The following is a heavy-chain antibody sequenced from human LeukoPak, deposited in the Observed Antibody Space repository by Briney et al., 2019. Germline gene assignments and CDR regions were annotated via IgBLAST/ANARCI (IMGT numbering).Heavy chain of an antibody. CDR3: AKGITMVRGVMGDAFDI. Sequence: GGSLRLSCAASGFTFSSYGMHWVRQAPGKGLEWVAVISYDGSNKYYADSVKGRFTISRDNSKNKLYLQMNSLRAEDTAVYYCAKGITMVRGVMGDAFDIWGQGTMVTVSS. CDR2: ISYDGSNK. V-gene: IGHV3-30*18. CDR1: GFTFSSYG. D-gene: IGHD3-10*01. J-gene: IGHJ3*02.